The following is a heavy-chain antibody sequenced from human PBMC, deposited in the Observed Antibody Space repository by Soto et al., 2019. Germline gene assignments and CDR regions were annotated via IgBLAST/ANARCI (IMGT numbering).Heavy chain of an antibody. D-gene: IGHD3-10*01. J-gene: IGHJ4*02. Sequence: GGSLRLSCAASGFTFSNAWMSWVRQAPGKGLEWVGRIKSKTDGGTTDYAAPVKGRVTISRDDSKSIAYLQMNSLKTEDTAVYYCTRDTGITMIRPLWGQGTLVTVSS. CDR3: TRDTGITMIRPL. CDR1: GFTFSNAW. CDR2: IKSKTDGGTT. V-gene: IGHV3-15*01.